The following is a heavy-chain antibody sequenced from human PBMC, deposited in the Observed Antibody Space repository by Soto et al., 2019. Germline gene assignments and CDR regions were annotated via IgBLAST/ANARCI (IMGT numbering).Heavy chain of an antibody. Sequence: GGSLRLSXAASGFTFSGSAMHWVRQASGKGLEWVGRIRSKANSYATAYAASVKGRFTISRDDSKNTAYLQMNSLKTEDTAVYYCTRSLPRGSYYYYYGMDVWGQGTTVTVSS. J-gene: IGHJ6*02. V-gene: IGHV3-73*01. CDR1: GFTFSGSA. D-gene: IGHD3-16*01. CDR2: IRSKANSYAT. CDR3: TRSLPRGSYYYYYGMDV.